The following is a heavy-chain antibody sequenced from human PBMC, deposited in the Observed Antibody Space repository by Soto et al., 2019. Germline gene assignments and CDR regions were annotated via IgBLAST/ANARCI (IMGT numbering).Heavy chain of an antibody. CDR2: IIPIFGTA. Sequence: QVQLVQSGAEVKKPGSSVKVSCKASGGTFSSYAISWVRQAPGQGLEWMGGIIPIFGTANYAQKFQGRVTITADESTSTAYMELSSLRSEDTAVYYCASGGGSGDYVYTLSARIDYWGQGTLVTVSS. CDR3: ASGGGSGDYVYTLSARIDY. J-gene: IGHJ4*02. V-gene: IGHV1-69*01. D-gene: IGHD4-17*01. CDR1: GGTFSSYA.